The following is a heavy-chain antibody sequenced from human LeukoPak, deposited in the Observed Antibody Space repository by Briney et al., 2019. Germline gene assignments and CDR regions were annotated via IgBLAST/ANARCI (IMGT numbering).Heavy chain of an antibody. CDR2: ISSSSSYI. CDR1: GFTFSSYS. V-gene: IGHV3-21*01. J-gene: IGHJ6*02. Sequence: GGSLRLSCAASGFTFSSYSMNWVRQAPGKGLEWVSSISSSSSYIYYADSVKGRFTISRDNAENSLYLQMNSLRAEDTAVYYCAREGSLIAVAGTSLAYYYGMDVWGQGTTVTVSS. CDR3: AREGSLIAVAGTSLAYYYGMDV. D-gene: IGHD6-19*01.